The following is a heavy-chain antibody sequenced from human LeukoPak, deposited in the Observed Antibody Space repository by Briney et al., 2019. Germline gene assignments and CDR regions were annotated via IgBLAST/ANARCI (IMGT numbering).Heavy chain of an antibody. CDR2: TSGSGGTT. CDR1: GFTFNSYT. CDR3: ARRIGGANNFDY. V-gene: IGHV3-23*01. Sequence: PGVSLRLYCAASGFTFNSYTMSWVRQAPGKGLEGVTVTSGSGGTTYYADSVKGRFTISRDNTNNTLYLQMNSLRDEDTAVYYCARRIGGANNFDYWGQGSLVTVPS. J-gene: IGHJ4*02. D-gene: IGHD4/OR15-4a*01.